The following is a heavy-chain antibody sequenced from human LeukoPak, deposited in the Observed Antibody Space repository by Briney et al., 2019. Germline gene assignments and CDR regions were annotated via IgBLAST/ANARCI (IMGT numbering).Heavy chain of an antibody. CDR1: GFTFSSYD. CDR3: ARDTQVGGTTYCFDY. Sequence: GGSLRLSCAASGFTFSSYDMSWVRQAPGKGLEWVSAISGSGDSTYYADSVKGRFTISRDNSKNTLYLQMNTLRAEDTAVYYCARDTQVGGTTYCFDYWGQGTLVTVSS. V-gene: IGHV3-23*01. J-gene: IGHJ4*02. CDR2: ISGSGDST. D-gene: IGHD1-26*01.